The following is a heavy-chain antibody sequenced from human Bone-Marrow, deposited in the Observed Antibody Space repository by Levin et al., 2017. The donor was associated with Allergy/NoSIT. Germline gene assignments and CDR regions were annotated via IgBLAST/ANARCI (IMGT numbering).Heavy chain of an antibody. Sequence: SQTLSLTCSVSGDSISSADYYWTWIRQPPGKGLEWIGYIYYSGSTYYNPSLESRVTISLDMSENQFYLQLNSVTAADTAVYYCATLHDRNYVSGWFDPWGQGTLVTVSS. D-gene: IGHD1-14*01. CDR2: IYYSGST. CDR1: GDSISSADYY. V-gene: IGHV4-30-4*01. CDR3: ATLHDRNYVSGWFDP. J-gene: IGHJ5*02.